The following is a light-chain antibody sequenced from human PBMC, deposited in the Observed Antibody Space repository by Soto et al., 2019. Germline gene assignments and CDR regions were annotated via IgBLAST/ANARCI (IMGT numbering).Light chain of an antibody. CDR3: QQSYSTPTT. CDR2: AAS. V-gene: IGKV1-39*01. Sequence: DIQMTQSPSSLSASVGDRVTITCRASQSISSYLNWYQQKPGKAPKLLIYAASSLQRGVPSRFSGSGSGTDFTLTISRLQPEDFATYYCQQSYSTPTTFGQGTRLEIK. CDR1: QSISSY. J-gene: IGKJ5*01.